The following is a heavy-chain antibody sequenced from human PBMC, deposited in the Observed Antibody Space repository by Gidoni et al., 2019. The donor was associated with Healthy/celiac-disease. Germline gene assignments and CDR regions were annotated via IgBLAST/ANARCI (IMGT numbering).Heavy chain of an antibody. CDR3: ARDDRQNGFGADDY. CDR2: ISDYNGKK. V-gene: IGHV1-18*01. CDR1: GYTFTSSG. J-gene: IGHJ4*02. D-gene: IGHD1-1*01. Sequence: QVQLVQSGAEVKKPGASVTVSCKASGYTFTSSGISWVRQAPGQGLEWMGWISDYNGKKNYAQKRQGRVTMTTDTSTSTAYMELRSLRSDDTAVDDCARDDRQNGFGADDYWGQGTLVTVSS.